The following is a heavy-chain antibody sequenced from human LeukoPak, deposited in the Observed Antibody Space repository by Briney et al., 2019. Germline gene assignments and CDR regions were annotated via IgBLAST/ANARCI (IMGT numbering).Heavy chain of an antibody. V-gene: IGHV1-2*02. J-gene: IGHJ4*02. D-gene: IGHD3-22*01. CDR1: GYTFTGYY. CDR3: ARAPYYYDSSGYYYDLWFDY. CDR2: INTNSGGT. Sequence: VASVKVSCKASGYTFTGYYMHWVRQAPGQGLEWMGWINTNSGGTNYAQKFQGRVTMTRDTSISTAYMELSRLRSDDTAVYYCARAPYYYDSSGYYYDLWFDYWGQGTLVTV.